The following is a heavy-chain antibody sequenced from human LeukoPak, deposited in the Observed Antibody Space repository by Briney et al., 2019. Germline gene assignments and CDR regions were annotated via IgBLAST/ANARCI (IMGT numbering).Heavy chain of an antibody. Sequence: SQTLSLTCTVSGGSISSGDYYWSWIRQPPGKGREWIGYIYYSGSTYYNPSLKSRVTISVDTSKNQFSLKLSSVTAADTAVYYCASWGTYYYDSSAFDPWGQGTLVTASS. D-gene: IGHD3-22*01. V-gene: IGHV4-30-4*08. J-gene: IGHJ5*02. CDR3: ASWGTYYYDSSAFDP. CDR2: IYYSGST. CDR1: GGSISSGDYY.